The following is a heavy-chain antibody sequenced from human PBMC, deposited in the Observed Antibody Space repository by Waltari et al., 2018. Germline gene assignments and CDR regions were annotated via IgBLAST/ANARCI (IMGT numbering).Heavy chain of an antibody. V-gene: IGHV3-30*02. CDR2: IRYDGSNK. D-gene: IGHD1-26*01. CDR3: AKDYSGSYYY. CDR1: GFTFSSYG. J-gene: IGHJ4*02. Sequence: QVQLVESGGGVVQPGGSLRLSCAASGFTFSSYGMHWVRQAPGKGLEWVAFIRYDGSNKYYADSVKGRFTISRDNSKNTLYLQMNSPRAEDTAVYYCAKDYSGSYYYWGQGTLVTVSS.